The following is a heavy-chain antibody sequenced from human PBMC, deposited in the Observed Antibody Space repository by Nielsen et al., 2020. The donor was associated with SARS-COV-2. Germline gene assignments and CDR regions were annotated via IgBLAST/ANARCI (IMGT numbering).Heavy chain of an antibody. J-gene: IGHJ6*03. V-gene: IGHV1-69*01. Sequence: WVRQAPGQGLEWMGGIIPIFGTANYAQKFQGRVTITADESTSTAYMELSSLRSEDTAVYYCAGTMYDYGTYYYYYYMDVWGKGTTVTVSS. D-gene: IGHD4-17*01. CDR2: IIPIFGTA. CDR3: AGTMYDYGTYYYYYYMDV.